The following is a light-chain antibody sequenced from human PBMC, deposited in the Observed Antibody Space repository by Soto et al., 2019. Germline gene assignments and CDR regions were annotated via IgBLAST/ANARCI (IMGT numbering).Light chain of an antibody. CDR1: SSDVGGYNY. CDR2: DVS. CDR3: SSYTSSSTLGV. J-gene: IGLJ3*02. V-gene: IGLV2-14*01. Sequence: ALTQPASVSGSPGQSIPISCTGTSSDVGGYNYVSWYQQHPGKAPKLMIYDVSNRPSGVSNRFSGSKSGNTASLTISGLQAEDEADYYCSSYTSSSTLGVFGGGTKLTVL.